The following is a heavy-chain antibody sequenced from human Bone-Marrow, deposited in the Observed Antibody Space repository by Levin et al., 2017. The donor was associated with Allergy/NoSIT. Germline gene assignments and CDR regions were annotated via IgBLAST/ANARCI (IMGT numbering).Heavy chain of an antibody. CDR3: AGAAGSGKYANWFDP. Sequence: GESLKISCAISGFTVRSSYMSWVRQAPGKGLEWVSTIYSDGNRYYADSVKGRFTISRDYSINTLHLQMNSLRAEDTAVYYCAGAAGSGKYANWFDPWGQGTLVTVSS. CDR2: IYSDGNR. J-gene: IGHJ5*02. CDR1: GFTVRSSY. D-gene: IGHD2-8*01. V-gene: IGHV3-66*02.